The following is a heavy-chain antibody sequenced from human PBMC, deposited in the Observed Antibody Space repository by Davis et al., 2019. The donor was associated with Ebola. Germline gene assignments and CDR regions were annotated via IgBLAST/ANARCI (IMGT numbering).Heavy chain of an antibody. Sequence: ASVKVSCKASGYTFTSYGISWVRQAPGQGLEWMGWISAYNGNTNYAQKLQGRVTMTTDTSTSTAYMELRSLRSDDTAVYYCARTRDRYYDSSGYWDFWGQGSLVTVSS. D-gene: IGHD3-22*01. J-gene: IGHJ4*02. CDR1: GYTFTSYG. CDR3: ARTRDRYYDSSGYWDF. V-gene: IGHV1-18*01. CDR2: ISAYNGNT.